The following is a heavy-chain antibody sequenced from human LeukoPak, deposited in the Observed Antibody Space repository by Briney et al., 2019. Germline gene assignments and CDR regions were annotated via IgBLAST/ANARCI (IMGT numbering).Heavy chain of an antibody. V-gene: IGHV3-23*01. D-gene: IGHD1-26*01. CDR3: AKDQSGSSPRRFDY. Sequence: GGSLRLSCEVSGSGFTFGNFAMSWVRQAPGKGLEWVSAISGSGGSTYYADSVKGRFTISRDNSKNTLYLQMNSLRAEDTAVYYCAKDQSGSSPRRFDYWGQGTLVTVSS. CDR2: ISGSGGST. CDR1: GSGFTFGNFA. J-gene: IGHJ4*02.